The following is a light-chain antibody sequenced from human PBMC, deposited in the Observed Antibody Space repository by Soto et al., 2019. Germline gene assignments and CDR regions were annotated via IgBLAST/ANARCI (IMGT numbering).Light chain of an antibody. V-gene: IGLV1-40*01. CDR1: TSNIGAGYD. CDR3: QSYDSTLGGFV. CDR2: GNK. J-gene: IGLJ1*01. Sequence: QAVLAQPPPMSGAPGQMVTISCPGTTSNIGAGYDVQWYQRLPGTAPKFLIYGNKNRPSGVPDRFSGSKSGTSASLAITGLQAEDESDYFCQSYDSTLGGFVFGTGTKVTVL.